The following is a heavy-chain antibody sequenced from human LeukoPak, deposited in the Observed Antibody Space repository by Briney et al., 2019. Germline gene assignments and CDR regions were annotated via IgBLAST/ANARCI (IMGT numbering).Heavy chain of an antibody. CDR1: GDSVSSNSAA. V-gene: IGHV6-1*01. D-gene: IGHD6-13*01. CDR2: TYYRSKWYK. Sequence: SQTLSLTCAISGDSVSSNSAAWNWIRQSPSRGLEWLGRTYYRSKWYKDYAVSVKSRITINPDTSKNQFSLQLNSVTPEDTAVSRGSYSSSWYLDYWGQGTLVTVSS. CDR3: SYSSSWYLDY. J-gene: IGHJ4*02.